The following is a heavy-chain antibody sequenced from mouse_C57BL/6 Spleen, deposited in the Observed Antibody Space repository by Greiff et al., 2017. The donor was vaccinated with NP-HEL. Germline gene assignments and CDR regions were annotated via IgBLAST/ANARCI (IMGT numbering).Heavy chain of an antibody. CDR1: GYTFTSYW. D-gene: IGHD1-1*01. J-gene: IGHJ4*01. Sequence: VQLHQSGAELVKPGASVKMSCKASGYTFTSYWITWVKQRPGQGLEWIGDIYPGSGSTNYNEKFKSKATLTVDTSSSTAYMQLSSLTSEDSAVYYCARQDYYGSSYEDYYAMDYWGQGTSVTVSS. CDR2: IYPGSGST. CDR3: ARQDYYGSSYEDYYAMDY. V-gene: IGHV1-55*01.